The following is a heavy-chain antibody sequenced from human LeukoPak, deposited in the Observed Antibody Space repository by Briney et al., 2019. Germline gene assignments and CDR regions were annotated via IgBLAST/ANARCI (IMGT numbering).Heavy chain of an antibody. J-gene: IGHJ4*02. CDR1: GFTFSSYW. CDR2: INSDGSST. Sequence: GGSLRLSCAASGFTFSSYWMHWVRQAPGKGLVWVSRINSDGSSTSYADSVKGRFTISRDNAKNTLYLQMNSLRAEDMAVYYCARDTLSGYYFDYWGQGTLVTVSS. D-gene: IGHD5-12*01. V-gene: IGHV3-74*01. CDR3: ARDTLSGYYFDY.